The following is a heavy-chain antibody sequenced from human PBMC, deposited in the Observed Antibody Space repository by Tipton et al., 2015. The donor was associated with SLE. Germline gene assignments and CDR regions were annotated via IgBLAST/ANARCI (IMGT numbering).Heavy chain of an antibody. CDR1: GDSLSSNNYY. CDR3: ARGEPYSSFTG. D-gene: IGHD6-13*01. V-gene: IGHV4-39*07. Sequence: TLSLTCSVSGDSLSSNNYYWGWIRQPPGKGLEWIGSIYYSGSTYSNPSLKSRVTISVDTSRNQFSLKLSSVTAADTAVYYCARGEPYSSFTGWGQGTLVTVSS. J-gene: IGHJ4*02. CDR2: IYYSGST.